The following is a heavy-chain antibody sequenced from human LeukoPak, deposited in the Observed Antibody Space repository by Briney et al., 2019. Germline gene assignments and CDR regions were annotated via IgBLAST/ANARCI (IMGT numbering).Heavy chain of an antibody. CDR3: AGIYGDYVY. D-gene: IGHD4-17*01. V-gene: IGHV4-59*01. CDR1: GGSISSYY. Sequence: SETLSLTCTVSGGSISSYYWSWIRQPPGKGLEWIGYIYYSGSTNYNPSPKSRVTISVDTSKNQFSLKLSSVTAADTAVYYCAGIYGDYVYWGQGTLVTVSS. J-gene: IGHJ4*02. CDR2: IYYSGST.